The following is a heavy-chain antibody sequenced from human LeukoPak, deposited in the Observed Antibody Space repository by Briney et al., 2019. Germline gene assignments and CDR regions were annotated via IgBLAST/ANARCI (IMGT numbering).Heavy chain of an antibody. J-gene: IGHJ4*02. CDR3: ARSFTMIRGARGHFDF. CDR2: TYYRSKWYN. D-gene: IGHD3-10*01. CDR1: GDSVSSNSAA. V-gene: IGHV6-1*01. Sequence: SQTLSLTCAISGDSVSSNSAAWNWIRQSPSRGLEWLGRTYYRSKWYNDYAVSVKSRITINSDTSKNQFSLRLNSVTPEDTAIYYCARSFTMIRGARGHFDFWGQGTLVTVSS.